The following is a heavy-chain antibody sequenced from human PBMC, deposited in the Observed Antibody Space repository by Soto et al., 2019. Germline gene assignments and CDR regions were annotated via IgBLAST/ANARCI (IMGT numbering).Heavy chain of an antibody. CDR3: ARVGYSSSWYERLDYYYYMDV. V-gene: IGHV4-59*01. J-gene: IGHJ6*03. Sequence: SETLSLTCTVSGGSISSYYWSWIRQPPGKGLEWIGYIYYSGSTNYNPSLKSRVTISVDTSKNQFSLKLSSVTAADTAVYYCARVGYSSSWYERLDYYYYMDVWGKGTTVTVSS. D-gene: IGHD6-13*01. CDR2: IYYSGST. CDR1: GGSISSYY.